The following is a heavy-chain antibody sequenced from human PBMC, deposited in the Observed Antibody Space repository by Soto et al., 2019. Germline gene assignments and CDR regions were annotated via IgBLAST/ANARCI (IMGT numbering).Heavy chain of an antibody. CDR2: IWYDGSNK. D-gene: IGHD6-19*01. V-gene: IGHV3-33*01. Sequence: GGSLRLSCAASGFTFSSYGMHWVRQAPGKGLEWVAVIWYDGSNKYYADSVKGRFTISRDNSKNTLYLQMNSLRAEDTAVYYCARSKEQQWLVDYYYGMDVWGQGTTVTVSS. CDR1: GFTFSSYG. CDR3: ARSKEQQWLVDYYYGMDV. J-gene: IGHJ6*02.